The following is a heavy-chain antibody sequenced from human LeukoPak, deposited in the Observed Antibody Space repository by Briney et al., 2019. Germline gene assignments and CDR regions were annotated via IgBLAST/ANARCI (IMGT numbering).Heavy chain of an antibody. J-gene: IGHJ4*02. CDR1: GYTFATYW. D-gene: IGHD2-2*01. CDR2: IYPSDSDT. V-gene: IGHV5-51*01. Sequence: GESLKTSCKGLGYTFATYWIGWVRQMPGKGPEWMGTIYPSDSDTRYSPSFQGHVTISADKSITPAYLQWSSLKASDSAMYYCTRTPRLVAHAFYFDQWGRGTLVTVSS. CDR3: TRTPRLVAHAFYFDQ.